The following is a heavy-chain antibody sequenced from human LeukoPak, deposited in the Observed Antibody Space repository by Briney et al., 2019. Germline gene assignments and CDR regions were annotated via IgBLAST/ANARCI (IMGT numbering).Heavy chain of an antibody. J-gene: IGHJ4*02. CDR1: GYTFTNHW. CDR3: ARLLADKAYFDY. CDR2: IYPGDSDT. Sequence: KISCAGSGYTFTNHWIAWVRQMPGKGLEWMGIIYPGDSDTRYSPSFQGHVTITADKSINTAYLQWSSLGASDTAMYYCARLLADKAYFDYWGQGTLVTVSS. V-gene: IGHV5-51*01.